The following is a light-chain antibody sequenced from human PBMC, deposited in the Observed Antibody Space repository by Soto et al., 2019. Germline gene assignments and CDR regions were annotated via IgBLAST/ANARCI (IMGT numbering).Light chain of an antibody. J-gene: IGKJ1*01. CDR2: GAS. CDR3: QQYDSSPWT. Sequence: EIVLTQSPGTLSLSPGERATLSCRASQSVSSNYLAWYQQKPGQAPRLLIYGASSRATAIPDRFSGSGSGTDFTLTISRLETEDFAVYYCQQYDSSPWTFGQGTKVEIK. CDR1: QSVSSNY. V-gene: IGKV3-20*01.